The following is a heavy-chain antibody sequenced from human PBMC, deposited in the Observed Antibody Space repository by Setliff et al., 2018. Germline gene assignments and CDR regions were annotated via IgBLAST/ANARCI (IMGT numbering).Heavy chain of an antibody. J-gene: IGHJ4*02. CDR2: NSV. CDR1: GYSFTNYG. D-gene: IGHD2-2*01. CDR3: ARGPPDFVVVPAAAKFDY. Sequence: ASVKVSCKTSGYSFTNYGINWVRQAPGQGLEWMGWNSVYAREFQGRVTMTIDTPTSTAYMELRSLRSDDTAVYYCARGPPDFVVVPAAAKFDYWGPGTLGTSPQ. V-gene: IGHV1-18*01.